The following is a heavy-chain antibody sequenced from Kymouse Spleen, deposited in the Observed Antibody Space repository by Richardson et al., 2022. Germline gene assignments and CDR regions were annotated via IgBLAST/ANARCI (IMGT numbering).Heavy chain of an antibody. J-gene: IGHJ4*02. Sequence: QVQLVESGGGVVQPGRSLRLSCAASGFTFSSYGMHWVRQAPGKGLEWVAVISYDGSNKYYADSVKGRFTISRDNSKNTLYLQMNSLRAEDTAVYYCAKGIAVAGPHFDYWGQGTLVTVSS. CDR1: GFTFSSYG. D-gene: IGHD6-19*01. V-gene: IGHV3-30*18. CDR2: ISYDGSNK. CDR3: AKGIAVAGPHFDY.